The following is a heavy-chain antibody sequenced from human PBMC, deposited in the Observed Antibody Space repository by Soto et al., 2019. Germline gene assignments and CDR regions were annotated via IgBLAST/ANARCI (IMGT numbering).Heavy chain of an antibody. V-gene: IGHV6-1*01. Sequence: PSQTLSLTCAISGDSVSSNSAAWNWIRQSPSRGLEWLGRTYYRSKWYNDYAVSVKSRITINPDTSKNQFSLQLNSVTPEDTAVYYCARGITIFGVVPSYGMDVWGQGTTVTVS. CDR1: GDSVSSNSAA. J-gene: IGHJ6*02. CDR2: TYYRSKWYN. D-gene: IGHD3-3*01. CDR3: ARGITIFGVVPSYGMDV.